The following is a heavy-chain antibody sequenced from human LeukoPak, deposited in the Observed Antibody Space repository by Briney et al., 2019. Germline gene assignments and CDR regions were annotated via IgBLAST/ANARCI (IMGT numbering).Heavy chain of an antibody. V-gene: IGHV1-8*01. D-gene: IGHD2-2*01. Sequence: SVQVSCKASGYTFPSYDINWVRQATAQGLEGMGWMNPNSGNTGYAQKVQGRVTMTRNTSISTAYMELSSLRSEDTAVYYCARTPIVVVAAARRRLNYFDYWGEGTLVTVSS. J-gene: IGHJ4*02. CDR3: ARTPIVVVAAARRRLNYFDY. CDR1: GYTFPSYD. CDR2: MNPNSGNT.